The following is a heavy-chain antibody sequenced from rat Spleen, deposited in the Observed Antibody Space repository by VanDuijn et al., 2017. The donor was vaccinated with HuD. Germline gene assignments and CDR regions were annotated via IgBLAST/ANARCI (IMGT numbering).Heavy chain of an antibody. CDR3: TRGYVTDA. Sequence: EVQLVESGGGLVQPGRSLKLSCAASGFTFSNYYMAWVRQAPTKGLEWVASITTSGGNTYYRDSVKGRFTLSRDNAKNTQSLQMDSLRSEDTAIYYCTRGYVTDAWGQGASVTVSS. CDR1: GFTFSNYY. CDR2: ITTSGGNT. V-gene: IGHV5S23*01. J-gene: IGHJ4*01.